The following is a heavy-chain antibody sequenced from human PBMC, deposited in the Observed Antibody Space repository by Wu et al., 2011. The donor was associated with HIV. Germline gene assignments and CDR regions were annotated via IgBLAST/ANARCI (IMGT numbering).Heavy chain of an antibody. D-gene: IGHD5-18*01. J-gene: IGHJ6*02. CDR3: AAVDTTMVTIKEKQNYYYYGMDV. V-gene: IGHV1-69*05. CDR1: GGTFSSYA. Sequence: QVQLVQSGAEVKKPGSSVKVSCKASGGTFSSYAISWVRQAPGQGLEWMGGIIPIIHSAKHAQKFQGRVTITTDESTTTTYMELSSLRSEDTAVYYCAAVDTTMVTIKEKQNYYYYGMDVWGQGTTVTVSS. CDR2: IIPIIHSA.